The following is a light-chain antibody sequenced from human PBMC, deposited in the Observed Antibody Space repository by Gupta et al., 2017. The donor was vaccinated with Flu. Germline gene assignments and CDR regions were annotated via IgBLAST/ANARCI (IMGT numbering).Light chain of an antibody. CDR2: VNSDGSL. Sequence: QLVLPPSPSASASLGASVKLTSTLGSGHRTYAIAWHQQQPEKGPRYLMKVNSDGSLSRGDGIPDRFSGSSSGAERYLTIASRKSEDEADYYCQTWVTVDIRFGGGTKLTVL. J-gene: IGLJ2*01. CDR1: SGHRTYA. CDR3: QTWVTVDIR. V-gene: IGLV4-69*01.